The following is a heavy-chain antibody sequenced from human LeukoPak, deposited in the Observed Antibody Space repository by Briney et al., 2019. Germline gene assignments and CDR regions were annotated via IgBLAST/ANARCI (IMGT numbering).Heavy chain of an antibody. CDR2: IIPIFGTA. D-gene: IGHD3-22*01. Sequence: ASVKVSCKASGGTFSSYAISWVRQAPGQGLEWMGGIIPIFGTANYAQKFQGRVTITTHESTRTAYMELSSLRSEDTAVYYCARTDYYDSSGTLVLGNLFDYWGQGTLVTVSS. CDR1: GGTFSSYA. J-gene: IGHJ4*02. CDR3: ARTDYYDSSGTLVLGNLFDY. V-gene: IGHV1-69*05.